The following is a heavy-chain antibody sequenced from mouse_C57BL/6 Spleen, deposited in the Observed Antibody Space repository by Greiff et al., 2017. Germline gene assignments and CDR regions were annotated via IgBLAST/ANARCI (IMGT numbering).Heavy chain of an antibody. CDR1: GYAFSSSW. Sequence: QVQLQQSGPELVKPGASVKISCKASGYAFSSSWMNWVKQRPGKGLEWIGRIYPGDGDTNYNGKFKGKATLTADKSSSTVYMQLSSLTSEDSAVYFCARREDAMDYWGQGTSVTVSS. CDR3: ARREDAMDY. V-gene: IGHV1-82*01. J-gene: IGHJ4*01. CDR2: IYPGDGDT.